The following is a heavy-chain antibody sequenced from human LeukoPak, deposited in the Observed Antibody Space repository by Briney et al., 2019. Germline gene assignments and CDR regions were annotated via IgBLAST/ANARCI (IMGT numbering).Heavy chain of an antibody. J-gene: IGHJ4*02. V-gene: IGHV3-23*01. Sequence: GGSLRLSGAASGFTFSSYAMSWVRQSPGKGLEWVSAISGSGGSKYYADSVKGRFTISRDNSKNTLYLQMNSLRAEDTAVYYCAKEQREATVIPLGWWGQGTLVTVSS. CDR1: GFTFSSYA. CDR3: AKEQREATVIPLGW. D-gene: IGHD4-17*01. CDR2: ISGSGGSK.